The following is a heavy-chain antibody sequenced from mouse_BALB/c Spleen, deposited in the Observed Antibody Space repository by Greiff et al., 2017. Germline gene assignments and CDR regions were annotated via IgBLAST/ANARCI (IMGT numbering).Heavy chain of an antibody. D-gene: IGHD2-4*01. CDR2: INPSTGYT. V-gene: IGHV1-7*01. Sequence: VQLQQSGAELAKPGASVKMSCKASGYTFTSYWMHWVKQRPGQGLEWIGYINPSTGYTEYNQKFKDKATLTADKSSSTAYMQLSSLTSEDSAIYYCAVITNAMDYWGQGTSVTVSS. CDR1: GYTFTSYW. CDR3: AVITNAMDY. J-gene: IGHJ4*01.